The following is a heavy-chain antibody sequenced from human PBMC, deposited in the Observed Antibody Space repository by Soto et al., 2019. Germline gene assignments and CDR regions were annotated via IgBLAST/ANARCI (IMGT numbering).Heavy chain of an antibody. J-gene: IGHJ5*02. Sequence: SETLSLTCTVSGGSISSYYWSWIRQPPGKGLEWIGYIYYSGSTNYNPSLKSRVTISVDTSKNQFSLKLSSVTAADTAVYYCARISPKVAATLWRSPWFDPWGQGTLVTVSS. V-gene: IGHV4-59*01. CDR3: ARISPKVAATLWRSPWFDP. CDR1: GGSISSYY. D-gene: IGHD2-15*01. CDR2: IYYSGST.